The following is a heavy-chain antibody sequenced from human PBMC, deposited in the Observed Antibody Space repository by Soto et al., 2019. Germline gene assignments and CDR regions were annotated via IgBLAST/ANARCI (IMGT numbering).Heavy chain of an antibody. V-gene: IGHV3-15*01. CDR2: IKTKAGGEAT. J-gene: IGHJ4*02. D-gene: IGHD1-26*01. CDR3: TKFAPWYGSNFDF. CDR1: GFSFSNAW. Sequence: EVQLVESGGGLVKPGVSLRLSCVASGFSFSNAWMSWVRQAPGKGLAWVGRIKTKAGGEATDYAISGKDRFTMSRAYSKSTLYLQMNGPRSEYTAVNYGTKFAPWYGSNFDFLAQVNLVSLAS.